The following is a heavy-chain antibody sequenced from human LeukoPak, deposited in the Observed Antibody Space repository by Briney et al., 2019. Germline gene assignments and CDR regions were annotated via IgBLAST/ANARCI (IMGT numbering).Heavy chain of an antibody. CDR3: ARVAVTTFLFDY. CDR1: GGSISSGGYY. Sequence: SETLSLTCTVSGGSISSGGYYWSWIRPHPGKGLEWIGYIYYSGSTYYNPSLKSRVTISVDTSKNQFSLKLSSVTAADTAVYYCARVAVTTFLFDYWGQGTLVTVSS. CDR2: IYYSGST. J-gene: IGHJ4*02. D-gene: IGHD4-17*01. V-gene: IGHV4-31*03.